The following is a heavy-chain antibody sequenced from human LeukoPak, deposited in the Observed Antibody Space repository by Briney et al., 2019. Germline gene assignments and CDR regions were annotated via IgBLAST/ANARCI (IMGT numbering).Heavy chain of an antibody. CDR3: ARVSGSGYQLLYYYYYMDV. CDR1: RFTFSSYS. Sequence: GGSLRLSCAASRFTFSSYSMNWVRQAPGKGLEWVSSISSSSSYIYYADSVKGRFTISRDNAKNSLYLQMNSLRAEDTAVYYCARVSGSGYQLLYYYYYMDVWGKGTTVTVSS. D-gene: IGHD2-2*01. J-gene: IGHJ6*03. CDR2: ISSSSSYI. V-gene: IGHV3-21*01.